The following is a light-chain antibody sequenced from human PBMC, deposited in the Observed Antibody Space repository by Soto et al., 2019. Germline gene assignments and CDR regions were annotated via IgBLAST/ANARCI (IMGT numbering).Light chain of an antibody. CDR2: EVF. CDR1: SRDVGGYTH. V-gene: IGLV2-14*01. J-gene: IGLJ3*02. CDR3: SSYTTSTTWV. Sequence: QSALTQPASVSGSPGQSITISCTGTSRDVGGYTHVSWYQQHPGKAPKLMIYEVFNRPSGISNRFSASKSGNTASLTISGLQAEDEADYYCSSYTTSTTWVFGGGTKLTV.